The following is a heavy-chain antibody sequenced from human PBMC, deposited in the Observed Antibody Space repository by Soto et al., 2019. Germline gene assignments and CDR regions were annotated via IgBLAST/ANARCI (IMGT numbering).Heavy chain of an antibody. CDR3: ATGGGFYRSSWA. Sequence: EVQLLESGGGLVQPGGSLRLSCAASGFTFSSYAMSWVRQAPGKGLEWVSVISDSGGSTYDADSVKGRFTISRDNSKNTLYLEMNSLRAEDTAVYHGATGGGFYRSSWAWGQGTLVIVSS. CDR2: ISDSGGST. D-gene: IGHD3-16*01. J-gene: IGHJ5*02. V-gene: IGHV3-23*01. CDR1: GFTFSSYA.